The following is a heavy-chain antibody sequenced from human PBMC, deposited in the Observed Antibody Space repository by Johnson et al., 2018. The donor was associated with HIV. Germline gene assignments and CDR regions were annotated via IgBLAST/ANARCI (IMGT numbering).Heavy chain of an antibody. CDR2: VKSKTDGGTI. D-gene: IGHD3-10*01. CDR1: GFTFSNAW. CDR3: TTMSALWFGDLHVFGDGFDI. Sequence: MLLVESGGGSVKSGGSLRVSCAASGFTFSNAWMSWVRQAPGKGLEWVGRVKSKTDGGTIDYAAAVKGRFIISRDDSKNTLYLQMNGLKTEDTAVYYCTTMSALWFGDLHVFGDGFDIWGQGTVVTVSS. J-gene: IGHJ3*02. V-gene: IGHV3-15*01.